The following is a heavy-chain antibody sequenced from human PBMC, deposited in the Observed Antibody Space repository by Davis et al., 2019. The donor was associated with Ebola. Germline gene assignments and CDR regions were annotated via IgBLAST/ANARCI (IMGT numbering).Heavy chain of an antibody. CDR2: ISSSSSTI. D-gene: IGHD2-15*01. Sequence: PGGSLRLSCAASGFTFSSYSMNWVRQAPGKGLEWVSYISSSSSTIYYADSVKGRFTISRDNAKNSLYLQMNSLRDEDTAVYYCARDRRGYCSGGSCYDDMAHPWHHYGMDVWGQGTTVTVSS. CDR1: GFTFSSYS. V-gene: IGHV3-48*02. J-gene: IGHJ6*02. CDR3: ARDRRGYCSGGSCYDDMAHPWHHYGMDV.